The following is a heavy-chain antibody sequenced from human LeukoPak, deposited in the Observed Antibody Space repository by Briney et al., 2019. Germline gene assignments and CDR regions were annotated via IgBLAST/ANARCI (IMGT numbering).Heavy chain of an antibody. V-gene: IGHV1-69*13. J-gene: IGHJ6*03. CDR2: IIPIFGTA. Sequence: GASVKVSCKASGGTFSSYAISWVRQAPGQGLEWMGGIIPIFGTANYAQKFQGRVTITADESTSTAYMELSSLRSEDTAVYYCARGRNSSGYYYYYYMDVWGKGTTVTVSS. CDR3: ARGRNSSGYYYYYYMDV. D-gene: IGHD3-22*01. CDR1: GGTFSSYA.